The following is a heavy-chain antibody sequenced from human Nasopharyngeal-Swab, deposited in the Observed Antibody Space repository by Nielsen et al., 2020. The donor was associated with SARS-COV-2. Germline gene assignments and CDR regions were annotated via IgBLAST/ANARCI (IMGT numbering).Heavy chain of an antibody. D-gene: IGHD2-15*01. CDR1: GYTFTSYA. Sequence: ASVKVSCKASGYTFTSYAMNWVRQAPGQGLEWMGWINTNTGNPTYAQGFTGRFVFSSDTSVSTAYLQISSLKAEDTAVYYCATETYCSGGSCQDYWGQGTLVTVSS. CDR2: INTNTGNP. CDR3: ATETYCSGGSCQDY. J-gene: IGHJ4*02. V-gene: IGHV7-4-1*02.